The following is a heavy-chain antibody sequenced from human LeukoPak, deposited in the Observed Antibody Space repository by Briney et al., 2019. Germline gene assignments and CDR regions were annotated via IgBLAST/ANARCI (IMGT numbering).Heavy chain of an antibody. J-gene: IGHJ4*02. CDR3: ARVDYGDYGAFDY. CDR2: IYTSGST. D-gene: IGHD4-17*01. Sequence: SSDTLSLPCTVSGGSISSYDWSWIRRPAGKGLEWIGRIYTSGSTNYNPSLKSRVTMSVDTSKNQFSLKLSSVTAAATAVYYCARVDYGDYGAFDYWSQGTLVTVSS. CDR1: GGSISSYD. V-gene: IGHV4-4*07.